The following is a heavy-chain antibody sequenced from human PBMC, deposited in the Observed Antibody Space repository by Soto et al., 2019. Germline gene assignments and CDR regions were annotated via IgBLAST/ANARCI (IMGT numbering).Heavy chain of an antibody. V-gene: IGHV3-13*01. CDR3: ARHDRGRGGYYYYYGMDV. Sequence: GSLRLSCAASGFTFSSYDMHWVRQATGKGLEWVSAIGTAGDTYYPGSVKGRFTISRENAKNSLYLQMNSLRAEDTAVYYCARHDRGRGGYYYYYGMDVWGQGTTVTVSS. CDR2: IGTAGDT. D-gene: IGHD3-22*01. J-gene: IGHJ6*02. CDR1: GFTFSSYD.